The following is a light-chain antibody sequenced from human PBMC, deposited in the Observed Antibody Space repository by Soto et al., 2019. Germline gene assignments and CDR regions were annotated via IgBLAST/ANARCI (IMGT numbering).Light chain of an antibody. CDR3: QQYGSSPWT. CDR2: GAS. CDR1: QSVSSSY. Sequence: ELVLTQSPGTLSLSPGERATLSCRASQSVSSSYLAWYQQKPGQAPRHLIDGASSRATGIPDRFRGRGSRTDFTLTISRLEPEDFAVYYCQQYGSSPWTFCQGTKVESK. V-gene: IGKV3-20*01. J-gene: IGKJ1*01.